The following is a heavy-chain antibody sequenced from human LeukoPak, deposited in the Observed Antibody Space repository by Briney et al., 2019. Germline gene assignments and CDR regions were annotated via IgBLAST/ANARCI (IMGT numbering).Heavy chain of an antibody. CDR3: ARDRVVGLGIDNAFDI. J-gene: IGHJ3*02. D-gene: IGHD2-15*01. CDR2: IIPVFGTA. CDR1: GGTFSTYA. Sequence: SVKVSFKASGGTFSTYAISWVRQAPGQGLEWMGGIIPVFGTANYAQKFQGRVTITADESTSTAYMELSSLRSEDTAVFYCARDRVVGLGIDNAFDIWGHGTMVTVSS. V-gene: IGHV1-69*13.